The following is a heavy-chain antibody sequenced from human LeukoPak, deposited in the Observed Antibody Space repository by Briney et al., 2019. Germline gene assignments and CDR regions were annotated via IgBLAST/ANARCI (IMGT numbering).Heavy chain of an antibody. CDR1: GYAFNSYG. D-gene: IGHD2-15*01. CDR3: ARDVVVAATRRLRFDY. J-gene: IGHJ4*02. V-gene: IGHV1-18*01. Sequence: ASVKVSCKASGYAFNSYGISWVRQAPGQGLEWMGWISVYNGNINYGQKFQGRVTMTTDTSTSTAYMELRSLRSDDTAVYYCARDVVVAATRRLRFDYWGQGTLVTVSS. CDR2: ISVYNGNI.